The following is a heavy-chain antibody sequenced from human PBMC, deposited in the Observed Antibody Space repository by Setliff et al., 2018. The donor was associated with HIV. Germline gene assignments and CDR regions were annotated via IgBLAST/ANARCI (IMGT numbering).Heavy chain of an antibody. V-gene: IGHV3-7*03. D-gene: IGHD6-6*01. CDR2: INQDGSEK. CDR3: ARDPRTDSSYAWFDS. J-gene: IGHJ5*01. CDR1: GFTFSNYG. Sequence: GGSLRLSCAASGFTFSNYGMNWVRQAPGKGLEWIAYINQDGSEKKYVDSMKGRLTISRDNAKNSLYLQMTSLRAEDTALYFCARDPRTDSSYAWFDSWGQGTLVTVSS.